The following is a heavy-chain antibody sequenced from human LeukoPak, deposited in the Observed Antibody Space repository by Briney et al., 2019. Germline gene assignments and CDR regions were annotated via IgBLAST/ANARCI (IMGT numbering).Heavy chain of an antibody. CDR2: ISSGSSTI. V-gene: IGHV3-48*02. J-gene: IGHJ4*02. CDR1: GFTFSVYP. Sequence: GGSLRLSCAASGFTFSVYPMNWVRQAPGKGLEWVSYISSGSSTIYYADSVKGRFTISRDNAKNSLYLQMNSLGDEDTAVYYCARAPGSPQSRTPDYWGQGTLVTVSS. CDR3: ARAPGSPQSRTPDY. D-gene: IGHD1-26*01.